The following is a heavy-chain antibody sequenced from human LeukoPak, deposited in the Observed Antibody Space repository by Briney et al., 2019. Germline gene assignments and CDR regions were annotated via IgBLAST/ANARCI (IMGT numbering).Heavy chain of an antibody. D-gene: IGHD4-23*01. V-gene: IGHV3-23*01. J-gene: IGHJ4*02. CDR1: GFAFSSSW. CDR2: SSASGGST. Sequence: PGGPLRPSCAAPGFAFSSSWIHWVRQAPGKGLVWVSGSSASGGSTYYADSVKGRFTISRDNSKNTLYLQMNSLRADDTAVYYCAKESQYTSGNSWGDWGQGALVTVSS. CDR3: AKESQYTSGNSWGD.